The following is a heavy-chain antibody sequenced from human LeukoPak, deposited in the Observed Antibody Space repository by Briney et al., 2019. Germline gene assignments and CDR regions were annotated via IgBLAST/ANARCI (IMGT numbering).Heavy chain of an antibody. CDR1: GFTFSNYA. J-gene: IGHJ4*02. Sequence: PGGSLRLSCSASGFTFSNYAMSWVRQAPGKGPEWVSTISGTGGSAKYADSVKGRFTFSRDNSKDTLYLQMNGLRAEDTAVYYCAKDQGGRYYDILAGYYPENFFDYWGQGTLVTVSS. V-gene: IGHV3-23*01. CDR2: ISGTGGSA. D-gene: IGHD3-9*01. CDR3: AKDQGGRYYDILAGYYPENFFDY.